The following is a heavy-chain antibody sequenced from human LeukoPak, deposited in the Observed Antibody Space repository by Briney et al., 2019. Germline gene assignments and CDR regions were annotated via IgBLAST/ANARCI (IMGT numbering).Heavy chain of an antibody. CDR1: GYTLTELS. Sequence: ASVKVSCKVSGYTLTELSMHWVRQAPGKGLEWMGGFDPEDGETIYAQKFQGRVTMTEDTSTDTAYMELSSLRSEDTAVYYCATDIPRDDDSSGYYFVYWGQGTLVTVSS. CDR2: FDPEDGET. J-gene: IGHJ4*02. V-gene: IGHV1-24*01. D-gene: IGHD3-22*01. CDR3: ATDIPRDDDSSGYYFVY.